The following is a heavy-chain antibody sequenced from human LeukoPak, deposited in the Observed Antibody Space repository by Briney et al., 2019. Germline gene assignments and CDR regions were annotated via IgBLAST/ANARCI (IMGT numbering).Heavy chain of an antibody. V-gene: IGHV4-38-2*01. J-gene: IGHJ5*02. D-gene: IGHD1-26*01. CDR1: GYSISSGYY. CDR3: AREIVGATGWFDP. CDR2: IYHSGST. Sequence: SETLSLTCAVSGYSISSGYYWGWIRQPPGKGLEWIGSIYHSGSTYYNPSLKSRVTISVDTFKNQFSLKLSSVTAADTAVYYCAREIVGATGWFDPWGQGTLVTVSS.